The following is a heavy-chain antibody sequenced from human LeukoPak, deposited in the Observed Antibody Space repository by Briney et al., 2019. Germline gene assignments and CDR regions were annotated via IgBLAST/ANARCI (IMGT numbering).Heavy chain of an antibody. D-gene: IGHD2-8*01. Sequence: SETLSLTCAVSGGSISSTNWWSWVRQSPGKGLEWIGEIYHSGSTNYKPSLKSRVTISVDTSKNQFSLNLSSVTAADTAVYYCARDTQLMAAFDYWGQGTLVTVSS. J-gene: IGHJ4*02. V-gene: IGHV4-4*02. CDR1: GGSISSTNW. CDR3: ARDTQLMAAFDY. CDR2: IYHSGST.